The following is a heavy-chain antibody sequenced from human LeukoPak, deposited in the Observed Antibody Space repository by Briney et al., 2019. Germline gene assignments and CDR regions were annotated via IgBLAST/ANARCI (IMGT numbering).Heavy chain of an antibody. CDR2: INPSGGST. CDR3: AREVRITIFGVVITPARGNAFDI. J-gene: IGHJ3*02. V-gene: IGHV1-46*01. D-gene: IGHD3-3*01. Sequence: ASVKVSCKASGYTFTSYYMHWVRQAPGQGLEWMGIINPSGGSTSYAQKFQGRVTITRDMSTNTVYMELSSLRSEGTDVYYCAREVRITIFGVVITPARGNAFDIWGQGTMVTVSS. CDR1: GYTFTSYY.